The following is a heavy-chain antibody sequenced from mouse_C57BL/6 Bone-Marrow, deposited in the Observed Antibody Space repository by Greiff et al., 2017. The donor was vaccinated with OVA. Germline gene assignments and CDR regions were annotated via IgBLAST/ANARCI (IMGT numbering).Heavy chain of an antibody. CDR3: ARDEAWFAY. CDR1: GFTFSDYY. V-gene: IGHV5-16*01. CDR2: INYDGSST. Sequence: DVQLVEPEGGLVQPGSSMKLSCTASGFTFSDYYMAWVRQVPEKGLEWVANINYDGSSTYYLDSLKSRFIISRDNAKNILYLQMSSLKSEDTATYYCARDEAWFAYWGQGTLVTVSA. J-gene: IGHJ3*01.